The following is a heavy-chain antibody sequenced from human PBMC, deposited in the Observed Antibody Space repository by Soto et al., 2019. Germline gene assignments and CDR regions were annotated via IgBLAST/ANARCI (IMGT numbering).Heavy chain of an antibody. CDR2: INPFDGSR. CDR1: GYIFTSYY. J-gene: IGHJ4*02. D-gene: IGHD2-15*01. V-gene: IGHV1-46*01. Sequence: GASVKVSCKASGYIFTSYYLHWVRQAPGQGLEWMGWINPFDGSRMFAQSFQGRVTFTRDTSTSTVYMELSGLRSDDTAVYYCARGQVVAAKHWGQGTLVTVSS. CDR3: ARGQVVAAKH.